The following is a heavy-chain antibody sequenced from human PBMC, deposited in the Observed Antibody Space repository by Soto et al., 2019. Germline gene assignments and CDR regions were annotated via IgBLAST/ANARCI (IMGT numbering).Heavy chain of an antibody. J-gene: IGHJ6*02. CDR3: ARNGTLTDKGYSYGMDA. CDR2: IIPIFDTA. V-gene: IGHV1-69*01. Sequence: QVQLVQSGAELRKPGSSVKVSCKASGGTFSDYTINWVRQAPGQRLEWMGGIIPIFDTANYAAKFQGRVTMTADESTNTSYMEVSSLRSEETAVYFCARNGTLTDKGYSYGMDARGQGTMVTGSS. CDR1: GGTFSDYT. D-gene: IGHD1-1*01.